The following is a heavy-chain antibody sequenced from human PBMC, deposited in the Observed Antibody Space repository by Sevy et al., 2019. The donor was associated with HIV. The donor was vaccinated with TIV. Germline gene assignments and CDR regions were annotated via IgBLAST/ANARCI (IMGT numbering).Heavy chain of an antibody. Sequence: SETLSLTCAVSGGSISSSNWWSWVRQPPGKGLEWIGEIYHSGSTNYNPSLKSRVTISVDKSKNQFTLKLSSLTAADTAVYYCARAHGIAARRESVDYWGQGTLVTVSS. D-gene: IGHD6-6*01. V-gene: IGHV4-4*02. CDR2: IYHSGST. CDR3: ARAHGIAARRESVDY. CDR1: GGSISSSNW. J-gene: IGHJ4*02.